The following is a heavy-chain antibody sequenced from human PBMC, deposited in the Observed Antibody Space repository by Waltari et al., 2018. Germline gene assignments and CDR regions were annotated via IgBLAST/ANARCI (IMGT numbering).Heavy chain of an antibody. CDR1: GYTFTSSD. CDR3: ARRLPSKYYDFWSGYYTYWFDP. D-gene: IGHD3-3*01. CDR2: MNPNSGNT. V-gene: IGHV1-8*01. Sequence: QAQLVQPGAEVKKPGASVTVSCTASGYTFTSSDINWVPPATRHGLERMGWMNPNSGNTGYAQKFQGRVTMTRNTAISTAYMELSSLRSEDTAVYYCARRLPSKYYDFWSGYYTYWFDPWGQGTLVTVSS. J-gene: IGHJ5*02.